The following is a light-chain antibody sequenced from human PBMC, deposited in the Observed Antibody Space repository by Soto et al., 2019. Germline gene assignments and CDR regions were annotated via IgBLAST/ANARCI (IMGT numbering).Light chain of an antibody. J-gene: IGKJ4*01. CDR2: DAS. CDR3: QQHSNWPLT. CDR1: QSVSSN. Sequence: EIVLIQSPATPSLSPGERATLSCRASQSVSSNLAWYQQNPGQAPRLLIFDASNRATGIPARFSGSGSGTDFTLTISSLEPEDFAVYYCQQHSNWPLTFGGGTKVDIK. V-gene: IGKV3-11*01.